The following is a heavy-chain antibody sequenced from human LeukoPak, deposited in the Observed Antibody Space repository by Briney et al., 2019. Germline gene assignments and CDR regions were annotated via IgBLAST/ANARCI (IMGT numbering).Heavy chain of an antibody. V-gene: IGHV4-34*01. CDR3: ARDNAYYGSGRNNWFDP. CDR1: GGSFSGYY. D-gene: IGHD3-10*01. CDR2: INHSGST. Sequence: SETLSLTCAVYGGSFSGYYWSWLRQPPGKGLEWLGEINHSGSTNYNPSLKSRVTISVDTSKNQFSLKLSSVTAADTAVYYCARDNAYYGSGRNNWFDPWGQGTLVTVSS. J-gene: IGHJ5*02.